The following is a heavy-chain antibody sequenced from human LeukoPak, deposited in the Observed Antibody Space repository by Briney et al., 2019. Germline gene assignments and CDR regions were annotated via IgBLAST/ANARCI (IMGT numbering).Heavy chain of an antibody. CDR3: AREEPAAQSADY. D-gene: IGHD2-2*01. J-gene: IGHJ4*02. V-gene: IGHV1-69*04. CDR1: GGTFIIYA. Sequence: EASVNVSFKASGGTFIIYAISWGRQAPGQGVGWMGRIIPILGIANYAQKFQGRVTITADKSTSTAYMELSSLRSEDTAVYYCAREEPAAQSADYWGQGTLVTVPS. CDR2: IIPILGIA.